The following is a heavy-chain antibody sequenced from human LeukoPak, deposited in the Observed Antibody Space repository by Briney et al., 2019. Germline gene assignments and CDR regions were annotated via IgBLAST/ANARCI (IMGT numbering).Heavy chain of an antibody. CDR1: GGSISSYY. CDR3: ARVGGRYDSSGYYPDPWFDY. D-gene: IGHD3-22*01. J-gene: IGHJ4*02. V-gene: IGHV4-59*01. Sequence: SGTLSLTCTVSGGSISSYYWSWIRQPPGKGLEWIGYIYYSGSTNYNPSLKSRVTISVDTSKNQFSLKLSSVTAADTAVYYCARVGGRYDSSGYYPDPWFDYWGQGTLVTVSS. CDR2: IYYSGST.